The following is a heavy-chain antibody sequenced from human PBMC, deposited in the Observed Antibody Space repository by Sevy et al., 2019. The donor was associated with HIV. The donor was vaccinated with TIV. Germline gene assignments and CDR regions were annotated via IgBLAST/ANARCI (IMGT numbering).Heavy chain of an antibody. CDR2: MNPNSGNT. J-gene: IGHJ3*02. D-gene: IGHD3-10*01. CDR1: GYTFTSYD. CDR3: ARGGSYYYGRGSGWDAFDI. V-gene: IGHV1-8*01. Sequence: ASVKVSCKASGYTFTSYDINWVRQATGQGLEWMGWMNPNSGNTGYAQKFQGRVTMTRNTSISTAYMELSSLRSEDTAVYYCARGGSYYYGRGSGWDAFDIWGQGTMVTVSS.